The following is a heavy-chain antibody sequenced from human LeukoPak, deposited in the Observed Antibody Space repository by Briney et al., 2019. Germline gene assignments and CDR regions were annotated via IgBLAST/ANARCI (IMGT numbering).Heavy chain of an antibody. CDR3: ARNPLLGIAAAGSVDY. J-gene: IGHJ4*02. V-gene: IGHV3-66*01. D-gene: IGHD6-13*01. Sequence: GGSLRLSCAASGLSVRNNYMSWVRQAPGKGLEWVSVLYAGGSAYYADSVKGRFSISRDHSRNTLYLQMNSLRAEDTAVYYCARNPLLGIAAAGSVDYWGQGTLVTVSS. CDR2: LYAGGSA. CDR1: GLSVRNNY.